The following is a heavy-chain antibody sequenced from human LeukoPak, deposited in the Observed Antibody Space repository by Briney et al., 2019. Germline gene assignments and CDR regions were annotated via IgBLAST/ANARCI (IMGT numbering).Heavy chain of an antibody. CDR2: ITGDSNTI. Sequence: GGSLRLSCSASGFAFSPYAMNWVRQAPGKGLEWVSFITGDSNTIYYADSMKGRFTVSRDNAENSLYLQMNSLSAEDTAVYYCARDRMGGSFDYWGQGTLVTVSS. J-gene: IGHJ4*02. CDR1: GFAFSPYA. V-gene: IGHV3-48*01. D-gene: IGHD2-15*01. CDR3: ARDRMGGSFDY.